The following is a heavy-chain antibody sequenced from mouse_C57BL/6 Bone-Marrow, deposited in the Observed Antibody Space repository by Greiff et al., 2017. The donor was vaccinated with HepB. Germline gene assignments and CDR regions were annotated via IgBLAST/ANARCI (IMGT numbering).Heavy chain of an antibody. Sequence: QVQLQRSGPELVKPGASVKLSCKASGYTFTSYDINWVKQRPGQGLEWIGWIYPRDGSTKYNEKFKGKATLTVDTSSSTAYMELHSLTSEDSAVYFCARMGLITTVVAFDYWGQGTTLTVSS. V-gene: IGHV1-85*01. D-gene: IGHD1-1*01. CDR2: IYPRDGST. CDR1: GYTFTSYD. J-gene: IGHJ2*01. CDR3: ARMGLITTVVAFDY.